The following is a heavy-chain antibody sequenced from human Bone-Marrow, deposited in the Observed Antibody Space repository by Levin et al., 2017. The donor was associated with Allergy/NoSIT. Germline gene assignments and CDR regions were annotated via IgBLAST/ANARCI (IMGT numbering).Heavy chain of an antibody. CDR3: ARDPVPMVRGVINHYYYYGMDV. J-gene: IGHJ6*02. CDR2: IWYDGSNK. D-gene: IGHD3-10*01. Sequence: GESLKISCAASGFTFSSYGMHWVRQAPGKGLEWVAVIWYDGSNKYYADSVKGRFTISRDNSKNTLYLQMNSLRAEDTAVYYCARDPVPMVRGVINHYYYYGMDVWGQGTTVTVSS. V-gene: IGHV3-33*01. CDR1: GFTFSSYG.